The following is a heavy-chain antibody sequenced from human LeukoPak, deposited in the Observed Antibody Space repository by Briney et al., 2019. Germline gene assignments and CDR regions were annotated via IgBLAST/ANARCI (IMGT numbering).Heavy chain of an antibody. Sequence: PGGSLRLSCAASGFTFSDYYMSWIRQAPGKGLEWVSYISSSGSTIYYADSVKGRFTISRDNAKNSLYLQMNSLRAEDTAVYYCAKDTRNVWGSYRLFDYWGQGTLVTVSS. CDR1: GFTFSDYY. V-gene: IGHV3-11*04. CDR2: ISSSGSTI. J-gene: IGHJ4*02. CDR3: AKDTRNVWGSYRLFDY. D-gene: IGHD3-16*02.